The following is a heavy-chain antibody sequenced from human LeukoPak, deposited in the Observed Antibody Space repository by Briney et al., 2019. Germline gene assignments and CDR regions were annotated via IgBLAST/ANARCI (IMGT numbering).Heavy chain of an antibody. V-gene: IGHV3-7*01. CDR2: IKQDGSEK. CDR3: ARDRSGYALGYMDV. Sequence: PGGSLRLSCAATGFTFSGYWMSWVRQAPGKGLEWVGNIKQDGSEKYYVDSVKGRFTISRDNAKNSLYLQMNSLRAEDTAVYYCARDRSGYALGYMDVWGKGTTVTVSS. CDR1: GFTFSGYW. D-gene: IGHD3-3*01. J-gene: IGHJ6*03.